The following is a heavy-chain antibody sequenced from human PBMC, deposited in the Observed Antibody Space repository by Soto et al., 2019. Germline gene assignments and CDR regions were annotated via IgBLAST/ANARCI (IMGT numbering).Heavy chain of an antibody. V-gene: IGHV4-30-4*01. CDR2: IYYSGST. J-gene: IGHJ5*02. CDR3: ARVVSPDVHNWFDP. D-gene: IGHD2-15*01. CDR1: GGSISSGDYY. Sequence: QVQLQESGPGLVKPSQTLSLTCTVSGGSISSGDYYWSWIRQPPGKGLEWIGYIYYSGSTYYNPSLKSRVTIPVDTSKNQCSLKLSSVTAADTAVYYCARVVSPDVHNWFDPWGQGTLVTVSS.